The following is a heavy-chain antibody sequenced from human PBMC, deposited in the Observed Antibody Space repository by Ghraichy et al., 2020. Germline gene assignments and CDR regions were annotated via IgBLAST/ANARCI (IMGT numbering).Heavy chain of an antibody. Sequence: GGSLRLSCAASGFTFSSYSMNWVRQAPGKGLEWVSYISSSSSTIYYAYSVKGRFTIPRDHAKNSLYLQMKSQREEDTAVYYCARARLLSSYYYYAMYVWGQGTTVTVSS. V-gene: IGHV3-48*02. CDR2: ISSSSSTI. D-gene: IGHD2-15*01. CDR1: GFTFSSYS. J-gene: IGHJ6*02. CDR3: ARARLLSSYYYYAMYV.